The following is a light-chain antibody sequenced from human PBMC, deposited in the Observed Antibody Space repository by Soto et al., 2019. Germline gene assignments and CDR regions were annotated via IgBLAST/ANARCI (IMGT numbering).Light chain of an antibody. J-gene: IGLJ1*01. CDR1: SSDVGGYNY. V-gene: IGLV2-14*03. Sequence: QSVLTQPPSASGSPGQSVTISCTGTSSDVGGYNYVSWYQQHPGKAPKLMIHDVSNRPSGVSNRFSGSKSGNTASLTISGLQAEDEADYYCSSFTTSTSYVFGSGTKVTVL. CDR3: SSFTTSTSYV. CDR2: DVS.